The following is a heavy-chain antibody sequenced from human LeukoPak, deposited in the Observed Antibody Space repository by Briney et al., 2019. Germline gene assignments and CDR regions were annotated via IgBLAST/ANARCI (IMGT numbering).Heavy chain of an antibody. CDR1: GFTFDDYA. J-gene: IGHJ6*02. V-gene: IGHV3-9*01. Sequence: GGSLRLSCAASGFTFDDYAMHWVRQAPGKGLEWVSGISWNSGSIGYADSVKGRFTISRDNAKNSLYLQMNSLRAEDTASYYCAKDLIWFGELGDYGMDVWGQGTTVTVSS. CDR3: AKDLIWFGELGDYGMDV. D-gene: IGHD3-10*01. CDR2: ISWNSGSI.